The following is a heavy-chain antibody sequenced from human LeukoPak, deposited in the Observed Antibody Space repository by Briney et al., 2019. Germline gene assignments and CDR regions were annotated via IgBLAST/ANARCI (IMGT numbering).Heavy chain of an antibody. CDR3: AKEVTPNYSGFDAFDI. CDR2: ISSSGSTI. Sequence: GGSLRLSCAASGFTFSAYEMDWVRQAPEKGLEWISYISSSGSTIYHADSVKGPFTISRDDAKNSLYLQMNSLRAEDTAVYYCAKEVTPNYSGFDAFDIWGQGTMVTVSS. D-gene: IGHD2-15*01. CDR1: GFTFSAYE. V-gene: IGHV3-48*03. J-gene: IGHJ3*02.